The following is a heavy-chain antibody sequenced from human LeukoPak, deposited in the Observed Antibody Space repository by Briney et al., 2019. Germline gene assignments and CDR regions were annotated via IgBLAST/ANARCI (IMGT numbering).Heavy chain of an antibody. CDR2: IKSKTDGGTT. D-gene: IGHD1-26*01. V-gene: IGHV3-15*01. Sequence: PGGSLRLSCAASGFTFSNAWMSWVRQAPGKGLEWVGRIKSKTDGGTTDYAAPVKGRFTISRDDSKNTLYLQMNSLKTEDTAVYYCTTGRYSGSYYGFDYWGQGTLVTVSS. CDR1: GFTFSNAW. CDR3: TTGRYSGSYYGFDY. J-gene: IGHJ4*02.